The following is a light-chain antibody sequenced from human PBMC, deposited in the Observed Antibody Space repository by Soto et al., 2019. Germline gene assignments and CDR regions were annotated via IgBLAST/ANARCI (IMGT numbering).Light chain of an antibody. Sequence: EVVLTQSPGTLSLSPGDRATLSCRASQSITPSYLAWYKQKPGQAPRLLIYGTFTRATGIPDRFSGTGTGTDFTLTISRLEPEDFAVYYCQQYGSSARTVGLGTKVEIK. J-gene: IGKJ1*01. CDR2: GTF. V-gene: IGKV3-20*01. CDR3: QQYGSSART. CDR1: QSITPSY.